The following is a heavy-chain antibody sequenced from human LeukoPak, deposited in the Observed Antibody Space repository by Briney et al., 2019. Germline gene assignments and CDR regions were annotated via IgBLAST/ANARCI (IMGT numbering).Heavy chain of an antibody. CDR3: ARDAKRYGYGDYRFNYYYMDV. CDR1: GFTFSDYD. J-gene: IGHJ6*03. D-gene: IGHD4-17*01. V-gene: IGHV3-11*04. Sequence: GGSLRLSCAASGFTFSDYDMSWTRQAPGKGLEWVSYISSSGSTIYYADSVKGRFTISRDNAKNSLYLQMNSLRAEDTAVYYCARDAKRYGYGDYRFNYYYMDVWGKGTTVTVSS. CDR2: ISSSGSTI.